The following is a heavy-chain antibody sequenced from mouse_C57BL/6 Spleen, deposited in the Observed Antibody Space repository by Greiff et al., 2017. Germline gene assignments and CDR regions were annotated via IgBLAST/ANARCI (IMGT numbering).Heavy chain of an antibody. CDR3: TRRDYGSSYFYAMDY. CDR1: GYTFTDYE. D-gene: IGHD1-1*01. Sequence: QVQLQQSGAELVRPGASVTLSCKASGYTFTDYEMHWVKQTPVHGLEWIGAIDPETGGTAYNQKFKGKAILTADKSSSTAYMELRSLTSEDSAVYYCTRRDYGSSYFYAMDYWGQGTSVTVSS. J-gene: IGHJ4*01. CDR2: IDPETGGT. V-gene: IGHV1-15*01.